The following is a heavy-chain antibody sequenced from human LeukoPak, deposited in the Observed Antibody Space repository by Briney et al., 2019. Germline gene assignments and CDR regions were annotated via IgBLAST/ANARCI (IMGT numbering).Heavy chain of an antibody. CDR3: VPTHGSYYPFDI. CDR2: ISSSSSYI. J-gene: IGHJ3*02. V-gene: IGHV3-21*01. CDR1: GFTFSSYN. Sequence: KSGGSLRLSCAASGFTFSSYNMNWVRQAPGKGLEWVSSISSSSSYIYYADSVKGRFTISRDNAKNSLYLQMNSLRAEDTAVYYCVPTHGSYYPFDIWSQGTMVTVSS. D-gene: IGHD1-26*01.